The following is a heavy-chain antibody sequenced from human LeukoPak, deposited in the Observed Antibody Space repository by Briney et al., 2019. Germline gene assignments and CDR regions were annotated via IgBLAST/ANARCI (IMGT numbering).Heavy chain of an antibody. D-gene: IGHD6-19*01. Sequence: GGSLRLSCAVSGFPVSSNFMSWVRQAPGTGLQSVSIMYSGGTTDYAESVRGRFTTSRDNSQNTVSLQMNSLRVEDTAVYYCARGDGSGWLLDKWGQGTLVTVSS. CDR3: ARGDGSGWLLDK. V-gene: IGHV3-53*01. J-gene: IGHJ4*02. CDR1: GFPVSSNF. CDR2: MYSGGTT.